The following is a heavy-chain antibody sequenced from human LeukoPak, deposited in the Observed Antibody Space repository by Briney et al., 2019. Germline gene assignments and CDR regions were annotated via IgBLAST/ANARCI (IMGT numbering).Heavy chain of an antibody. V-gene: IGHV1-2*02. CDR3: ARDSDY. Sequence: ASVKVSCKASGYTFTGYYIHWVRQAPGQGLEWMGSINPNSGGTNYAQKFQGRITMTWDTSINTAYMELSRLRSDDTAVYYCARDSDYWGQGTLVTVSS. CDR2: INPNSGGT. J-gene: IGHJ4*02. CDR1: GYTFTGYY.